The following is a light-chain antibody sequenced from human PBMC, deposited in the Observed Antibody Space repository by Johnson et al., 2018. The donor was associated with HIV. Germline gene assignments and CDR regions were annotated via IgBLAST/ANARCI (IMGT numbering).Light chain of an antibody. Sequence: QSMLTQPPSVSAAPGQKVTISCSGSSSTIGNNYVSWYQLLPGTAPNLLIYKNDKRPSGIPDRFSGSKSGTSATLGIVGLQTGDEADYYCGTWDTSLTTGGVFGTGTKVTVL. CDR3: GTWDTSLTTGGV. V-gene: IGLV1-51*02. CDR2: KND. CDR1: SSTIGNNY. J-gene: IGLJ1*01.